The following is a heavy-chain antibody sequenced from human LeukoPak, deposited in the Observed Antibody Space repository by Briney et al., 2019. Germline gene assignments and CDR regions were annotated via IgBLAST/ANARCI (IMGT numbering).Heavy chain of an antibody. V-gene: IGHV1-2*02. J-gene: IGHJ4*02. CDR2: INPNSGGT. CDR3: ARMYYYGTGRYYWRVFDY. D-gene: IGHD3-10*01. CDR1: GYTFTRYY. Sequence: GASVKVFCQASGYTFTRYYLHWVRQAPGQGLEWMGWINPNSGGTNYAQKFQGRVTMTRDTSISTAYMELSRLRSDDTAVYYCARMYYYGTGRYYWRVFDYWGQGTLVTVSS.